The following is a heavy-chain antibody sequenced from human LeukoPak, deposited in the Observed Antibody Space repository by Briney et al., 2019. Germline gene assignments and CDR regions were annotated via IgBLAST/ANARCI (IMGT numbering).Heavy chain of an antibody. D-gene: IGHD5-18*01. Sequence: GASVKVSCKASGYTFTSYAMHWVRQAPGQRLEWMGWINAGNGNTKYSQKFQGRVTMTRNTSMSTAYMELSSLRSEDTAVYYCARSDTAMVTDWYFDLWGRGTLVTVSS. J-gene: IGHJ2*01. CDR1: GYTFTSYA. CDR3: ARSDTAMVTDWYFDL. V-gene: IGHV1-3*01. CDR2: INAGNGNT.